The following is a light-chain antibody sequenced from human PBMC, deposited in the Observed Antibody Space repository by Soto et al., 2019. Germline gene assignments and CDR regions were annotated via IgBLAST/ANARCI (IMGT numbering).Light chain of an antibody. CDR3: QQYDSWPPT. Sequence: EKMMTQSPAPPSVSPGGRATPPRRASQSINSYLAWYQRKPGQAPRLLFSGASTRATGVPATFSASGSGTDFTLTISSLQSEDFAVYYCQQYDSWPPTFGQGTKV. CDR1: QSINSY. J-gene: IGKJ1*01. CDR2: GAS. V-gene: IGKV3-15*01.